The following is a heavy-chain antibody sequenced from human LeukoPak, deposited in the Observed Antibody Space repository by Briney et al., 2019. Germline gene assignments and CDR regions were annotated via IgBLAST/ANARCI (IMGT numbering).Heavy chain of an antibody. V-gene: IGHV3-66*01. CDR1: GFTVSNNY. CDR2: IYSGGST. J-gene: IGHJ4*02. D-gene: IGHD3-22*01. CDR3: AREPPYDSSGPGDY. Sequence: GGSLRLSCAASGFTVSNNYMSWVXXXXXXGLEWVSVIYSGGSTYYADPVKGRFPISRDNSKHPLYLQMNSLRAEDTAVYYCAREPPYDSSGPGDYWGQATLVTVSS.